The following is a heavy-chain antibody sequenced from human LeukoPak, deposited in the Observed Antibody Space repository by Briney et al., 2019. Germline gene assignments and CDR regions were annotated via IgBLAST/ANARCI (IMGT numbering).Heavy chain of an antibody. CDR3: ARGNVAAAGIFYYYYGMDV. J-gene: IGHJ6*04. CDR1: GYTFTGYY. Sequence: ASVKGSCKASGYTFTGYYMHWVRQPAGQELEGMGSINPGSGGTNYAQKFENWLTMTRDTSISTAYMELSRLRSDDTAVFYCARGNVAAAGIFYYYYGMDVWGKGTTVTVSS. CDR2: INPGSGGT. V-gene: IGHV1-2*04. D-gene: IGHD6-13*01.